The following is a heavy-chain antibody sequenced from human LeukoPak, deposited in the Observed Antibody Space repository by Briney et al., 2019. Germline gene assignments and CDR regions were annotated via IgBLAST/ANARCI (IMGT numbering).Heavy chain of an antibody. CDR1: GDSVSTNSAT. CDR2: TYYRSKWNN. J-gene: IGHJ4*02. D-gene: IGHD6-13*01. V-gene: IGHV6-1*01. Sequence: SQTLSLTCAISGDSVSTNSATWTWLRQSPSRGLEWLGRTYYRSKWNNDYAVSMKSRITINPDTSKNQFSLQLNSVTPEDTAVYYCAREEAAAGSPFDYWGQGTLVTVSS. CDR3: AREEAAAGSPFDY.